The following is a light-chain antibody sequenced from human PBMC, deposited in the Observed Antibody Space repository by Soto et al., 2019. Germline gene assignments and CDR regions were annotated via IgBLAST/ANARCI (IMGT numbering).Light chain of an antibody. CDR3: QQYGSSGT. CDR1: QSVSSN. CDR2: GAS. Sequence: EIVMTQSPATLSVSPVERATLSGRASQSVSSNLAWYQQKPGQAPRLLIYGASTRATGIPVRFSGSASGTEFTLTISRLEPEDFAVYYCQQYGSSGTFGQGTKVDIK. V-gene: IGKV3-15*01. J-gene: IGKJ1*01.